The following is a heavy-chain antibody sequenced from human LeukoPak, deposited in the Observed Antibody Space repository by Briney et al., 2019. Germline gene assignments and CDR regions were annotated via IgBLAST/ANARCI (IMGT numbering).Heavy chain of an antibody. CDR1: GFTLSNAW. CDR3: TSGGGNYDYVWGSYRPIGDY. V-gene: IGHV3-15*01. CDR2: IKSKTDGGTT. J-gene: IGHJ4*02. Sequence: GGSLRLSCAASGFTLSNAWMTWVRQAPGKGLEWVGRIKSKTDGGTTDYAAPVTGRFTISRDDSKNTMYLQMNSLKTEDTAVYYCTSGGGNYDYVWGSYRPIGDYWGQGTLVTVSS. D-gene: IGHD3-16*02.